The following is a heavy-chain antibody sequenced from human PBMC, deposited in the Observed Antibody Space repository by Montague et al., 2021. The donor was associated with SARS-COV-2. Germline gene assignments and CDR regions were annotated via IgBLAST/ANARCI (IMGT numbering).Heavy chain of an antibody. CDR3: AGAFGSSFDF. D-gene: IGHD6-13*01. Sequence: SETLSLTCTVSFGSVKNYFWSWIRQPVGKGLEWIGRIFVTGGTKCTPSLKSRVTMSLDTSKNQFSLKLRSVTAADTAIYYCAGAFGSSFDFWGQGILVAVSS. CDR1: FGSVKNYF. CDR2: IFVTGGT. V-gene: IGHV4-4*07. J-gene: IGHJ4*02.